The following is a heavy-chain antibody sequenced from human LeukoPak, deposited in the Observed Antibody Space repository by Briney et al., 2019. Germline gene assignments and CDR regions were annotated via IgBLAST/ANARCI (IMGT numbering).Heavy chain of an antibody. CDR1: GFTFSSYW. CDR3: ARVRRAKRQNRYYFYYYMDV. V-gene: IGHV3-7*01. CDR2: IKQDGSEK. Sequence: GGSLRLSCAASGFTFSSYWMSWVRQAPGKGLEWVANIKQDGSEKYYVDSVKGRFTISRDNARDSLYLQMNSLRAEDTAVHFCARVRRAKRQNRYYFYYYMDVWGKGTTVTVSS. D-gene: IGHD1-14*01. J-gene: IGHJ6*03.